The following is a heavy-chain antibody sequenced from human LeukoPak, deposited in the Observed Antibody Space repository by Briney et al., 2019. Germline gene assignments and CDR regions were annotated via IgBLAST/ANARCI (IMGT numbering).Heavy chain of an antibody. V-gene: IGHV4-39*01. CDR3: ARHNDYASLMDD. J-gene: IGHJ6*02. CDR2: ISYSGIT. D-gene: IGHD2-2*01. CDR1: GVSVTTGGYY. Sequence: SETLSITCTVFGVSVTTGGYYGAWIRQPPGRGLEWIGSISYSGITYYKPSLRGRVTISGDTAKNQFSLKLSSVTAADTAVYYCARHNDYASLMDDWGQGTTVTVSS.